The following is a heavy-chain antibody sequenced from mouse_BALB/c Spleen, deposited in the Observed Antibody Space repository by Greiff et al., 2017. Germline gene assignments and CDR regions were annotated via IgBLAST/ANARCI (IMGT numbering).Heavy chain of an antibody. J-gene: IGHJ3*01. D-gene: IGHD1-1*01. CDR2: IDPENGNT. Sequence: EVQLVESGAELVRPGALVKLSCKASGFNIKDYYMHWVKQRPEQGLEWIGWIDPENGNTIYDPKFQGKASITADTSSNTAYLQLSSLTSEDTAVYYCARYDYGSSYERFAYWGQGTLVTVSA. CDR3: ARYDYGSSYERFAY. CDR1: GFNIKDYY. V-gene: IGHV14-1*02.